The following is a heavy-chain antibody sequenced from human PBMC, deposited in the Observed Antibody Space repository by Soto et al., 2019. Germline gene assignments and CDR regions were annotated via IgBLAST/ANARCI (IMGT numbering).Heavy chain of an antibody. CDR3: ARRHLAVAVSPWFDP. CDR2: IDSSGEK. J-gene: IGHJ5*02. D-gene: IGHD6-19*01. CDR1: GLSITDSEMG. Sequence: QVTLKESGPVLMKPTETLTLRCTVSGLSITDSEMGVSWIRQPPGQPLEWLAHIDSSGEKSYRTFLKSRLAISKDTSKSQIVLTMTNMDPADTATYYCARRHLAVAVSPWFDPWGQGIPVTVSS. V-gene: IGHV2-26*01.